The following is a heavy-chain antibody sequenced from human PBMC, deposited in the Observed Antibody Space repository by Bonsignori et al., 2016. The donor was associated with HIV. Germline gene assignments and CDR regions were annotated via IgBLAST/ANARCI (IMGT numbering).Heavy chain of an antibody. J-gene: IGHJ4*02. Sequence: GSLRLSCAVYGGSFSGYYWNWIRQPPGKGLEWIGEINHSGRTNYNPSLKSRVTISIDTSKNQFSLNLNSVTAADTAVYYCARGSGDYYYGSAYYAIDYWGQGTLVTVSS. CDR1: GGSFSGYY. CDR2: INHSGRT. CDR3: ARGSGDYYYGSAYYAIDY. D-gene: IGHD3-22*01. V-gene: IGHV4-34*01.